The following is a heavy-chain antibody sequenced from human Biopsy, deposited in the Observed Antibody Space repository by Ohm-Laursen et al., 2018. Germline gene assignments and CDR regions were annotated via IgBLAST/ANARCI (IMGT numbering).Heavy chain of an antibody. CDR2: VHPGGTT. J-gene: IGHJ3*01. Sequence: SETLSLTCTVSGAFMNNYYWTWIRQPAGKGLEWIGRVHPGGTTNYNPSLESRLTLSGDTSKNQFSLQLNSVTAADTAIYYCASVVLGPTNDAFDLWGQGTMVVVSS. CDR3: ASVVLGPTNDAFDL. CDR1: GAFMNNYY. V-gene: IGHV4-4*07. D-gene: IGHD3-22*01.